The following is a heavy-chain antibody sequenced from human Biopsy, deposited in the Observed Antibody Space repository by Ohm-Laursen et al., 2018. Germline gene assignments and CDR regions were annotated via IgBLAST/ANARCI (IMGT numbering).Heavy chain of an antibody. J-gene: IGHJ4*02. CDR2: ITGGGNYI. Sequence: GSLRLSCAASGVTLSGYATNWVRQAPGKGLEWVSSITGGGNYINYADSVRGRFTISRDNSKNSVYLVMSSLRAEDTAVYFCATAAYAPPYFDLWGRGTVVTVSS. CDR3: ATAAYAPPYFDL. V-gene: IGHV3-21*06. D-gene: IGHD4-17*01. CDR1: GVTLSGYA.